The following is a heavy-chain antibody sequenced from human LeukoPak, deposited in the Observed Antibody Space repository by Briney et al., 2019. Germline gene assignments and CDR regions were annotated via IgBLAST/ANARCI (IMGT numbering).Heavy chain of an antibody. CDR1: GFTFTTYT. D-gene: IGHD6-13*01. CDR2: ISSSSSTI. J-gene: IGHJ4*02. V-gene: IGHV3-48*04. Sequence: GGSLRLSCAASGFTFTTYTMNWVRQAPGKGLEWVSYISSSSSTIYYADSVKGRFTISRDNAKNSLYPQMNSLRAEDTAVYYCAREGSSSSSWYSSYWGQGTLVTVSS. CDR3: AREGSSSSSWYSSY.